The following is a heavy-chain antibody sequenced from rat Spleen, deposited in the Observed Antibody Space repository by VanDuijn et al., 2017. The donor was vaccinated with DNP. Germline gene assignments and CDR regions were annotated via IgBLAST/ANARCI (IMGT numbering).Heavy chain of an antibody. Sequence: EVQLVESGGDLVQPGRSLKLSCVASGFTFNNYWMTWIRHVPGNGLEWVASITSGGGSTYYPDYGKGRFTISRDDAKNTLYLQIDSLRSEDTATYYCARDDYSSHIPFAYWGQGALVTVSS. J-gene: IGHJ3*01. CDR2: ITSGGGST. CDR1: GFTFNNYW. CDR3: ARDDYSSHIPFAY. D-gene: IGHD1-2*01. V-gene: IGHV5-31*01.